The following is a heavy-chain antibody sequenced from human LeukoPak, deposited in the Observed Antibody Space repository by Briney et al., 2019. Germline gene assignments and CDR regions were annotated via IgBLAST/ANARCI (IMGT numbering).Heavy chain of an antibody. CDR1: GFTLSSYA. V-gene: IGHV3-30-3*01. J-gene: IGHJ4*02. Sequence: GGSLRLSCAASGFTLSSYAMHWVRQAPGKGLEWVAVISHDGSNKYYADSVKGRFTISRDNSKNTLYLQMNSLRAEDTAVYYCARDDSSGYDPHFDYWGQGTLVTVSS. CDR3: ARDDSSGYDPHFDY. D-gene: IGHD3-22*01. CDR2: ISHDGSNK.